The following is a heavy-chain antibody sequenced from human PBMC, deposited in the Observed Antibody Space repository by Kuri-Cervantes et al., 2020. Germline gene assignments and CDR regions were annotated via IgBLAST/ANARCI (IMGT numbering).Heavy chain of an antibody. Sequence: GGSLRLSCAASGFTFSSYGMHWVRQAPGKGLEWVAVISYDGSNKYYADSVKGRFTISRDNSKNTLYLQMNSLRAEDTAVYYCVRGHYQLEVWGRGTTVTAP. V-gene: IGHV3-30*03. J-gene: IGHJ6*02. D-gene: IGHD4-17*01. CDR3: VRGHYQLEV. CDR1: GFTFSSYG. CDR2: ISYDGSNK.